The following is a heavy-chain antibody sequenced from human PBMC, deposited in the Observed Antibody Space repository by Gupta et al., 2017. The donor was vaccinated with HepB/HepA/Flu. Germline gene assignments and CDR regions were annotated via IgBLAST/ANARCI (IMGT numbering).Heavy chain of an antibody. CDR2: MNQDGSQR. J-gene: IGHJ4*02. V-gene: IGHV3-7*01. CDR1: GFTFSTYW. CDR3: ARTLKGGWTGFPLDY. Sequence: EVQLVESGGGLVQPGGSLRLSCAVSGFTFSTYWMSWVRQAPGKGLEWVANMNQDGSQRYYVDSVKGRFTISRDHAKKSLYLQMSSLRAEDTAVYYCARTLKGGWTGFPLDYWGQGTLVTVSS. D-gene: IGHD3/OR15-3a*01.